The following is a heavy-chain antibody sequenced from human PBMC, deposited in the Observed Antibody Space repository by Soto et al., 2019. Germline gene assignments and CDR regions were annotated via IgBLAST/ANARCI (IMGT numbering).Heavy chain of an antibody. J-gene: IGHJ4*02. CDR3: ARDPGYSGYGRFDY. D-gene: IGHD5-12*01. Sequence: SCKASGGTFSSYAISWVRQAPGQGLEWMGGIIPIFGTANYAQKFQGRVTITADESTSTAYMELSSLRSEDTAVYYCARDPGYSGYGRFDYWGQGTLVTVSS. CDR1: GGTFSSYA. V-gene: IGHV1-69*01. CDR2: IIPIFGTA.